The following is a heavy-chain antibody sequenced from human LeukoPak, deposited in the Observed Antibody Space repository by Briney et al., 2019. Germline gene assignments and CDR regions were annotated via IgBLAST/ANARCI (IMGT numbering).Heavy chain of an antibody. D-gene: IGHD6-13*01. Sequence: GWINPNSGGTDYAQKFQGRVTMTRDTSISKAYMELSRLRSDDTAVYYCARRRRYSSSWGWFDPWGQGTLVTVSS. CDR3: ARRRRYSSSWGWFDP. J-gene: IGHJ5*02. V-gene: IGHV1-2*02. CDR2: INPNSGGT.